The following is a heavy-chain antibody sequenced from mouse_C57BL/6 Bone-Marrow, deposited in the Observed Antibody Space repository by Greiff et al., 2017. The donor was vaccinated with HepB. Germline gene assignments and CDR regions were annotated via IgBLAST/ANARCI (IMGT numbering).Heavy chain of an antibody. CDR2: ISSGSSTN. V-gene: IGHV5-17*01. CDR1: GFTFSDYG. J-gene: IGHJ4*01. D-gene: IGHD3-3*01. CDR3: ARLGAMAY. Sequence: EVKLMESGGGLVKPGGSLKLSCAASGFTFSDYGMHWVRQGPEQGLEWVAYISSGSSTNNYTETVKGRVTISRDKAKNTLFLQMTSLRSEDTAMYYCARLGAMAYWGQGTSVTVSS.